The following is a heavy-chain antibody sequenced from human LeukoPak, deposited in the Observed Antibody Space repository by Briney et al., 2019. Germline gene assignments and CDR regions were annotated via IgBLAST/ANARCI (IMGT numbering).Heavy chain of an antibody. CDR2: ISYDGSNK. CDR3: AKETVSNYYGSGSYYKEAVY. CDR1: GFTFSSYG. J-gene: IGHJ4*02. V-gene: IGHV3-30*18. Sequence: PGRSLRLSCAAPGFTFSSYGMHWVRQAPGKGLEWVAVISYDGSNKYYADSVKGRFTISRDNAKNSLYLQMNSLRAEDTALYYCAKETVSNYYGSGSYYKEAVYWGQGTLVTVSS. D-gene: IGHD3-10*01.